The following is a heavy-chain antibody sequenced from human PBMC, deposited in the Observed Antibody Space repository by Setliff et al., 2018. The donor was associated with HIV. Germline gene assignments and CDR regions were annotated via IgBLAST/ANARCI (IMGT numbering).Heavy chain of an antibody. J-gene: IGHJ4*02. CDR1: GYSISSGYY. CDR2: IYYSGST. D-gene: IGHD3-22*01. CDR3: ARRYYDSSGYYYPFDY. Sequence: SETLSLTCAVSGYSISSGYYWGWIRQPPGKGLEWIGNIYYSGSTYYNPSLKSRVTISLDTSKNQFSLKLSSVTAADTAVYYCARRYYDSSGYYYPFDYWGQGTLVTVSS. V-gene: IGHV4-38-2*01.